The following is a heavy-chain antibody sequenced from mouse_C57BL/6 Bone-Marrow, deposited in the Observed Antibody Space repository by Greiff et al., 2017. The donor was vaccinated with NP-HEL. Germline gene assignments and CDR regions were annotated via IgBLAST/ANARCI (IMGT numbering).Heavy chain of an antibody. Sequence: QVQLQQPGPELVKPGASVKLSCKASGYTFTSSWLHWVKQRPGQGLAWIGNLTPSTGGTTSTEKFKRKATLTVDKSSSPAYMQLSSLTSEDSAVYYCARGDYGYSDYWGQGTTLTVSS. V-gene: IGHV1-53*01. CDR3: ARGDYGYSDY. D-gene: IGHD1-1*02. CDR2: LTPSTGGT. CDR1: GYTFTSSW. J-gene: IGHJ2*01.